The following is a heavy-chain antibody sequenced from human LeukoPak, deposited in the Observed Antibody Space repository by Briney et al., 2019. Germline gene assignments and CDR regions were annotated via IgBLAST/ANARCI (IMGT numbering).Heavy chain of an antibody. D-gene: IGHD6-13*01. Sequence: GGSLRLSCVASGFIFSNYGMHWVRQAPGKGLEWVAVIWYDGSNKYYADSVKGRFTISRDNSKNTLYLQMNSLRAEDTAVYYCARGIAAAADYWGQGTLVTVSS. V-gene: IGHV3-33*01. CDR3: ARGIAAAADY. CDR2: IWYDGSNK. J-gene: IGHJ4*02. CDR1: GFIFSNYG.